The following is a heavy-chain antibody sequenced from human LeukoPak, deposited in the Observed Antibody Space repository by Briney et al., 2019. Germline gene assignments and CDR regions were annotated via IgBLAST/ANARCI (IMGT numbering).Heavy chain of an antibody. V-gene: IGHV3-7*01. CDR2: INQDGSDK. Sequence: PGGSLRLSCAASGFTFSSYSMNWVRQAPGKGLECVANINQDGSDKYYVDSVKGRFTISRDNTKNSLYLQMNRLRAEDTAVYYCVGGDYWGQGTLVTVSS. CDR3: VGGDY. J-gene: IGHJ4*02. CDR1: GFTFSSYS.